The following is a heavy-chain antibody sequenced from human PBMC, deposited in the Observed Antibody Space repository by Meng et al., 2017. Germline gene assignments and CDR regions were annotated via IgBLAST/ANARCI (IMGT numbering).Heavy chain of an antibody. CDR1: GYTFTSYG. J-gene: IGHJ4*02. CDR3: ARDLSWRLVSSGWYEPFDY. V-gene: IGHV1-18*01. D-gene: IGHD6-19*01. Sequence: ASVKVSCKASGYTFTSYGISWVRQAPGQGLEWMGWISAYNGNTNYAQKLQGRVTMTTDTSTSTAYMELRSLRSDDTAVYYCARDLSWRLVSSGWYEPFDYWGQGTLVTVSS. CDR2: ISAYNGNT.